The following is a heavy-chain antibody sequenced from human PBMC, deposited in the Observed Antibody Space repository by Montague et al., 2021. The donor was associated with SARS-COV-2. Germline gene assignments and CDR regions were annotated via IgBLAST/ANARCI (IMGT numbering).Heavy chain of an antibody. CDR2: IYHSGST. CDR1: GGSISSSHW. J-gene: IGHJ4*02. Sequence: SETLSLTCGVSGGSISSSHWWNWVRQPSGKGLEWFGEIYHSGSTNYNPSLKNRVIISIDKSKNQFSLKLSSVTAADTAVYYCATGPPSGLSVAGFDYWGQGTLVTVSS. V-gene: IGHV4-4*02. D-gene: IGHD6-19*01. CDR3: ATGPPSGLSVAGFDY.